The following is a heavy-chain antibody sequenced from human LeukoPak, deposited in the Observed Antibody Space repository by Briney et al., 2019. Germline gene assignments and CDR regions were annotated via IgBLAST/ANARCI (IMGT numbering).Heavy chain of an antibody. V-gene: IGHV3-7*01. CDR1: GFTFSTYW. CDR3: ARGIGPHYFDY. Sequence: HPGGSLRLSCAASGFTFSTYWTTWVRQAPGKGLEWVADIKPDGSEKYYVDSVKGRLTFSRDNAKNSLSLKMNSLRAEDTAVYYCARGIGPHYFDYWGQGTLVTVSS. CDR2: IKPDGSEK. J-gene: IGHJ4*02.